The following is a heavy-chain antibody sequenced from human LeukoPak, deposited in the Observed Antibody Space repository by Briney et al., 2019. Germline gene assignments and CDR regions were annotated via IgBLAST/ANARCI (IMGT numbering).Heavy chain of an antibody. CDR2: IRYDGSNK. J-gene: IGHJ4*02. CDR1: EFILTTYG. D-gene: IGHD3-22*01. V-gene: IGHV3-30*02. Sequence: GGSLRLSCAASEFILTTYGMHWVRQAPGKGLEWVAFIRYDGSNKYYADSVKGRFTISRDNSKNTIYLQMNSLRTEDTAVYYCAKADYYDSSGYSTGLGYWGQGTLVTVSS. CDR3: AKADYYDSSGYSTGLGY.